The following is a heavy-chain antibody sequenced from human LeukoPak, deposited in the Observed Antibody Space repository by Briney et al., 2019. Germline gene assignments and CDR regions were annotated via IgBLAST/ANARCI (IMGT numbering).Heavy chain of an antibody. D-gene: IGHD2-15*01. Sequence: GGSLRLSCAASGFTFNSYAVSWVRQAPGKGLEWVSTVSATGGSTYYADSVKGRFTISRDNSKNTLSLQMNSLRAEDTAVYYCAKDLRSCYYFDYWGQGTLVTVSS. CDR3: AKDLRSCYYFDY. J-gene: IGHJ4*02. V-gene: IGHV3-23*01. CDR2: VSATGGST. CDR1: GFTFNSYA.